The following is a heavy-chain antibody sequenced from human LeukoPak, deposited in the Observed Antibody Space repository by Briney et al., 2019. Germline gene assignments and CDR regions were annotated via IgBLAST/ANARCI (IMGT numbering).Heavy chain of an antibody. Sequence: ASVKVSCKASGYTFTGYYMHWVRQAPGQGLEWMGWINPNSGGTNYAQKFQGRVTMTRDTSISTAYMELSRLRSDDTAVYYCAREEVEEYSSSSDPSYAFDIWGQGTTVTVSS. CDR1: GYTFTGYY. D-gene: IGHD6-6*01. CDR3: AREEVEEYSSSSDPSYAFDI. CDR2: INPNSGGT. V-gene: IGHV1-2*02. J-gene: IGHJ3*02.